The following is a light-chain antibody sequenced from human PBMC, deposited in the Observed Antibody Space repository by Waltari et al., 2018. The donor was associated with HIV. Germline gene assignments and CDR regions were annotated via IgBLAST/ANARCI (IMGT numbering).Light chain of an antibody. CDR2: EDN. V-gene: IGLV6-57*01. Sequence: NFMLTQPHSVSESPGTTVTIPCTRSSGSIASNYVQRYQQRPGSSPTTVIDEDNKRPSGVPDRFSGSIDSSSNSASLTISGLKTEDEADYYCQSYDSSNVVFGGGTKLTVL. J-gene: IGLJ2*01. CDR3: QSYDSSNVV. CDR1: SGSIASNY.